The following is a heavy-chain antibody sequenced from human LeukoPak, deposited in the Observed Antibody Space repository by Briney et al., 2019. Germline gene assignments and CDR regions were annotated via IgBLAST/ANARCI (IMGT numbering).Heavy chain of an antibody. Sequence: SETLSLTCAVSGVSIRNYYWSWIRQPPGKGLEWIGYIYYSGSTNYSPSLKSRVTISVDTSKNQFSLKLSSVTAADTALYYCARAAPTVDAFDIWGQGTMVIVSS. D-gene: IGHD4-17*01. V-gene: IGHV4-59*01. CDR2: IYYSGST. J-gene: IGHJ3*02. CDR1: GVSIRNYY. CDR3: ARAAPTVDAFDI.